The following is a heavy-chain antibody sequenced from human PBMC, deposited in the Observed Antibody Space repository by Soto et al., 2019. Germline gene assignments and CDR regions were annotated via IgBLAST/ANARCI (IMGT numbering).Heavy chain of an antibody. J-gene: IGHJ4*02. CDR3: ARGPWDYYDSSGYLLFGVY. Sequence: GSLRLFCATPGFTFRSYSMNWGRQAPGKGLEWVSSISSSSSYIYYADSVRGRFTISRDNAKNSLYLQMNSLRAEDTAVYYCARGPWDYYDSSGYLLFGVYWGQGTLVTVSS. D-gene: IGHD3-22*01. CDR2: ISSSSSYI. V-gene: IGHV3-21*01. CDR1: GFTFRSYS.